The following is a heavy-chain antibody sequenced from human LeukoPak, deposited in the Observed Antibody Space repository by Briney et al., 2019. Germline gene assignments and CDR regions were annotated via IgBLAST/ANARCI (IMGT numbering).Heavy chain of an antibody. V-gene: IGHV3-30-3*01. CDR2: ISYDGSNK. CDR1: GFTFSSYA. CDR3: ARVGIQLWSQVYFDY. J-gene: IGHJ4*02. D-gene: IGHD5-18*01. Sequence: GGSLRLSCAASGFTFSSYAMHWVRQAPGKGLEWVAVISYDGSNKYYADSVKGRFTISRDNSKNTLYLQMNSPRAEDTAVYYCARVGIQLWSQVYFDYWGQGTLVTVSS.